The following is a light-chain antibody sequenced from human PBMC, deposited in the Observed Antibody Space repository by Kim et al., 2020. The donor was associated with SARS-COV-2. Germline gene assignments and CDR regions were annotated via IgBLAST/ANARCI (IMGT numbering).Light chain of an antibody. CDR1: SSNIGAGYD. Sequence: GQRVTITCTGTSSNIGAGYDVHWYKQVPGTAPKLLIYANTNRPSGVPDRFSGSKSGTSASLAIAGLQAVDEAEYYGQSHDRNLLEVFGGGTKLTVL. J-gene: IGLJ3*02. CDR2: ANT. CDR3: QSHDRNLLEV. V-gene: IGLV1-40*01.